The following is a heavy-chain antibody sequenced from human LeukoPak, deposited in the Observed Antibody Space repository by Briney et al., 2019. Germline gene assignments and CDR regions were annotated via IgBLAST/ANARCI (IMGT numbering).Heavy chain of an antibody. CDR3: ARDLAGYDSSVDY. CDR1: GYTLTEFS. J-gene: IGHJ4*02. V-gene: IGHV1-24*01. Sequence: GASVMVSCKVSGYTLTEFSMHWVRQAPGKGLEWMGGFDPEDGETIYTQNFQGRVTMTRDTSISTAYMELSRLRSDDTAVYYCARDLAGYDSSVDYWGQGTLVTVSS. CDR2: FDPEDGET. D-gene: IGHD3-22*01.